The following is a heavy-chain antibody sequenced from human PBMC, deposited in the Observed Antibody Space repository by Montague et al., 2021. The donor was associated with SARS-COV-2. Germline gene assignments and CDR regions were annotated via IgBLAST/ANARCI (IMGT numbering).Heavy chain of an antibody. V-gene: IGHV3-23*01. CDR3: AKGERITMIVVVTLLDY. Sequence: SLRLSCAASGFTFSSYAMSWVRQAPGKGLEWVSAISGSGGSTYYADSVKGRFTISRDNSKNTLYLQMNSLSAEDTAVYYCAKGERITMIVVVTLLDYWGQGTLVTVSS. CDR2: ISGSGGST. J-gene: IGHJ4*02. CDR1: GFTFSSYA. D-gene: IGHD3-22*01.